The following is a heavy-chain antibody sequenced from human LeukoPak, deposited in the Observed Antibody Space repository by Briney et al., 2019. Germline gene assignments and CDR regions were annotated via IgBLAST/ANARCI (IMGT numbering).Heavy chain of an antibody. J-gene: IGHJ4*02. CDR1: GGTFSSYA. D-gene: IGHD3-10*01. CDR3: ARDRLWFGELNYYFDY. CDR2: IIPIFGTA. Sequence: SVKVSCKASGGTFSSYAISWVRQAPGQGLEWMGGIIPIFGTANYAQKFQGRVTVTADESTSTAYMELSSLRSEDTAVYYCARDRLWFGELNYYFDYWGQGTLVTVSS. V-gene: IGHV1-69*01.